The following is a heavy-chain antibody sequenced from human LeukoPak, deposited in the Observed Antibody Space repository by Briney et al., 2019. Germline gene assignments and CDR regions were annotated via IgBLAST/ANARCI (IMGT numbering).Heavy chain of an antibody. D-gene: IGHD3-10*01. CDR2: IAGSGT. J-gene: IGHJ4*02. CDR1: GFIFSSYA. V-gene: IGHV3-23*01. Sequence: GGSLRLSCAASGFIFSSYAMKWVRQAPGKGLEWVSTIAGSGTYYADSVKGRFTISRDNSKNTLYLQMSSLRAEDTAVYYCVKDGSGSYYDYWGQGTLVTVSS. CDR3: VKDGSGSYYDY.